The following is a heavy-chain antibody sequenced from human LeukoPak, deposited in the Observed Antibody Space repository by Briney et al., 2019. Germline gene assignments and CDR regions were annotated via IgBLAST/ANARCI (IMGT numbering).Heavy chain of an antibody. D-gene: IGHD2-2*01. Sequence: GGSLRLSCAASGFTVSNDYMTWVRQAPGKGLEWVSVLYSGGSTYYSGSVKGRFTLSRDNSNNTVYLQMDSLRADDTALYFCARMPSGLQSRGLDVWGPGTTVTVSS. J-gene: IGHJ6*02. CDR3: ARMPSGLQSRGLDV. V-gene: IGHV3-66*01. CDR2: LYSGGST. CDR1: GFTVSNDY.